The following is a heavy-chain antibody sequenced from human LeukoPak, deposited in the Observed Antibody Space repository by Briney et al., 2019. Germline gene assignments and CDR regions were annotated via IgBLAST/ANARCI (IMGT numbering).Heavy chain of an antibody. V-gene: IGHV3-23*01. CDR1: GFTFSSYA. Sequence: PGGPLRLSCAASGFTFSSYAMSWVRQAPGKGLEWVSAISGSGGSTYYADSVKGRFTISRDNSKNTLYLLMNSLRAEDTAVYYCAKSGDGCSGGSCYTPYDWGQGTLVTVSS. CDR2: ISGSGGST. J-gene: IGHJ4*02. D-gene: IGHD2-15*01. CDR3: AKSGDGCSGGSCYTPYD.